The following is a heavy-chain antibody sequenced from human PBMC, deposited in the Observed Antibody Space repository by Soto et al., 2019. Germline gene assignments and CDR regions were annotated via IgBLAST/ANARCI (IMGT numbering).Heavy chain of an antibody. D-gene: IGHD1-1*01. Sequence: SETLSLTCVVSDYSVSSSNWLGWIRQPPGKGLEWIGYISYTGTTYYNPSLKSRVTMSVDTSKNQFSVQLTSVTAVDTAVYYCARTTLRRGNFDSWGQGTLVTVSS. CDR2: ISYTGTT. CDR1: DYSVSSSNW. V-gene: IGHV4-28*01. CDR3: ARTTLRRGNFDS. J-gene: IGHJ4*02.